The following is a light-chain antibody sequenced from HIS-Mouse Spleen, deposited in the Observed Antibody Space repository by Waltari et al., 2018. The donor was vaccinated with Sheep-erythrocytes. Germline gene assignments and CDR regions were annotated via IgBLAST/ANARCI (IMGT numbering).Light chain of an antibody. V-gene: IGLV3-1*01. Sequence: SYELTQPPSVSVSPGQTASITCSGDKLGDKYACWYQQKPGQSPVLVIYQDSKRPSGIQERFSGSNSGNTATLTISGTQAMDEADYYCQAWDSSTAWNVVFGGGTKLTVL. J-gene: IGLJ2*01. CDR1: KLGDKY. CDR3: QAWDSSTAWNVV. CDR2: QDS.